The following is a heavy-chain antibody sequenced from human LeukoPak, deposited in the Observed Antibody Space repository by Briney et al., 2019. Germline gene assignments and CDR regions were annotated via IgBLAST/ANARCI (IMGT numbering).Heavy chain of an antibody. D-gene: IGHD6-19*01. V-gene: IGHV3-21*04. CDR1: GFTFSSYS. CDR3: AKNTVAGTGGYFDY. Sequence: PGGSLRLSCAASGFTFSSYSMNWVRQAPGKGLEWVSSISSSSSYIYYADSVKGRFTISRDNSKNTLYLQMNSLRAEDTAVYYCAKNTVAGTGGYFDYWGQGTLVTVSS. CDR2: ISSSSSYI. J-gene: IGHJ4*02.